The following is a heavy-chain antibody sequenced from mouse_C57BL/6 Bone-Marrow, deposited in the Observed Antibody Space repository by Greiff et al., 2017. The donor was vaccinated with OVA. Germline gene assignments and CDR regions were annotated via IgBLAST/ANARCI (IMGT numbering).Heavy chain of an antibody. CDR2: IYPGSGST. V-gene: IGHV1-55*01. CDR3: ASEDYD. CDR1: GYTFTSYW. Sequence: VQLQPGAELVKPGASVKMSCKASGYTFTSYWITWVKQRPGQGLEWIGDIYPGSGSTNYNEKFKSKATLTVDTSSSTAYMQLSSLTSEDSAVYYCASEDYDWGQGTLVTVSA. D-gene: IGHD2-4*01. J-gene: IGHJ3*01.